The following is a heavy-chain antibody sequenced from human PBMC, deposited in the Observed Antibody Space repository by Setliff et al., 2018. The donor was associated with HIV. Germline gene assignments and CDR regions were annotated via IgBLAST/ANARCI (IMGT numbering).Heavy chain of an antibody. CDR1: GYSFTKYW. D-gene: IGHD3-22*01. CDR2: IYPGDSDI. Sequence: PGESLKISCKGSGYSFTKYWIGWVRQMPGKGLECMGIIYPGDSDIRYSPPFQGQVTISVDKSVSAAYLQWTSLKASDTAIYYCVRRSNNGYYRHFDYWGQGALVTVSS. CDR3: VRRSNNGYYRHFDY. J-gene: IGHJ4*02. V-gene: IGHV5-51*01.